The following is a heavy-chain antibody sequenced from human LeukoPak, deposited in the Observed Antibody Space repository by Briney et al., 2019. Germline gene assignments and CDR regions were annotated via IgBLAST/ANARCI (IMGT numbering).Heavy chain of an antibody. J-gene: IGHJ6*02. Sequence: PGGSLRLSCAASGFTVNSNYMSWVRQAPGKGLEWVSVIYTGGSTYYADSVKGRFTISRDNSKNALYLQMNSLRAEDTAVYYCARDRYYYDMDVWGQGTTVTVSS. CDR2: IYTGGST. CDR1: GFTVNSNY. V-gene: IGHV3-66*01. CDR3: ARDRYYYDMDV.